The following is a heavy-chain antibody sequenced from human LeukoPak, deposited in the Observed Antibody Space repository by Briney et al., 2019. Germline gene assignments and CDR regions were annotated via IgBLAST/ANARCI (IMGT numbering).Heavy chain of an antibody. V-gene: IGHV4-39*07. Sequence: KPSETLSLTCTVSGGSISSSSYYWGWIRQPPGKGLEWIGSIYYSGSTYYNPSLKSRVTISVDTSKNQFSLKLSSVTAADTAVYYCARGSGDILTGYSPHYFDYWGQGTLVTVSS. CDR3: ARGSGDILTGYSPHYFDY. CDR1: GGSISSSSYY. CDR2: IYYSGST. J-gene: IGHJ4*02. D-gene: IGHD3-9*01.